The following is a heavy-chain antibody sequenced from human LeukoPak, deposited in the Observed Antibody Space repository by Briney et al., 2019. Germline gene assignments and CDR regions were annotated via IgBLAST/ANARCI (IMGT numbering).Heavy chain of an antibody. CDR3: ARGGIAVAGTNYWFDP. J-gene: IGHJ5*02. Sequence: ASVKVSCKASGYTFTSYAMNWVRQAPGQGLEWMGWINTNTGNPTYAQGFTGRFVFSLDTSVSTAYLQISSLKAEDTAVYYCARGGIAVAGTNYWFDPWGQGTLVSVSS. V-gene: IGHV7-4-1*02. CDR2: INTNTGNP. D-gene: IGHD6-19*01. CDR1: GYTFTSYA.